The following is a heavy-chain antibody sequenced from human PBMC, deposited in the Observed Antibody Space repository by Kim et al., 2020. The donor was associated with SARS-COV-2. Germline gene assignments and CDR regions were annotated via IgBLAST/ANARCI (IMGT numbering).Heavy chain of an antibody. Sequence: GGSLRLSCAASGFTFSNAWMSWVRQAPGKGLEWVGRIKSKTDGGTTDYAAPVKGRFTISRDDSKNTLYLQMNSVKTEDTAVYYCTHIVATDDAFDIWGQGTMVTVSS. V-gene: IGHV3-15*01. D-gene: IGHD5-12*01. CDR2: IKSKTDGGTT. CDR1: GFTFSNAW. J-gene: IGHJ3*02. CDR3: THIVATDDAFDI.